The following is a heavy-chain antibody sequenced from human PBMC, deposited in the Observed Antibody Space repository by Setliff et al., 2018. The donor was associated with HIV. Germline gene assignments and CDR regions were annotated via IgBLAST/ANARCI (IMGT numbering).Heavy chain of an antibody. V-gene: IGHV1-8*02. D-gene: IGHD3-22*01. Sequence: ASVKVSCKASGYTFASHDINWVRQATGQGLEWMGWLNTNSGNRAYAQKFQGRVTMTRNTSIGTAYLDLSSLRSEDTAVYYCVGANHYDSDGYYFPYWGQGTLVTVSS. CDR3: VGANHYDSDGYYFPY. CDR1: GYTFASHD. J-gene: IGHJ4*02. CDR2: LNTNSGNR.